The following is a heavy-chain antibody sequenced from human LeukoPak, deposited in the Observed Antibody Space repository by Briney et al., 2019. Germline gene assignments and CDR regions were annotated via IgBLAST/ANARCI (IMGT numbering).Heavy chain of an antibody. V-gene: IGHV3-43*02. CDR1: GFTIDDYA. Sequence: PGGSLRLSCAASGFTIDDYAMHWVRQAPGKGLEWASLISGDGGSTYYADYVKGRFTISRDNSKNSLYLQMNSLRTEDTALYYCAKDYYDSSGYSVDYWGQGTLVTVSS. J-gene: IGHJ4*02. CDR3: AKDYYDSSGYSVDY. CDR2: ISGDGGST. D-gene: IGHD3-22*01.